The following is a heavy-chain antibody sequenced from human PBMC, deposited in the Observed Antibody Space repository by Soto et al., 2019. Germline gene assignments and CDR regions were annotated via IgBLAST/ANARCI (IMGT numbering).Heavy chain of an antibody. D-gene: IGHD4-17*01. V-gene: IGHV1-18*01. Sequence: ASVKVSCKAAGYTFTSYGISWVRQAPGQGLEWMGWISAYNGNTNYAQKLQGRVTMTTDTSTSTAYMELRSLRSDDTAVYYCGVESDYGDAGYFQHWGQGTLVTGSS. CDR1: GYTFTSYG. J-gene: IGHJ1*01. CDR3: GVESDYGDAGYFQH. CDR2: ISAYNGNT.